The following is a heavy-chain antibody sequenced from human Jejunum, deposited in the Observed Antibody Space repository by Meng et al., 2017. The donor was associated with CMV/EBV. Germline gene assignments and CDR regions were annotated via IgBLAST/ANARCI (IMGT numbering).Heavy chain of an antibody. Sequence: EVQLVDSGGGRVKPGGSLRLSCIGSGFTFSSYNMNWVRQAPGKGLEWVSSISSSSRYINYADSVKGRFTISRDNAKNSLYLQMNSLRVEDTAIYYCARDIDHWGQGTLVTVSS. CDR3: ARDIDH. CDR2: ISSSSRYI. J-gene: IGHJ5*02. V-gene: IGHV3-21*01. CDR1: GFTFSSYN.